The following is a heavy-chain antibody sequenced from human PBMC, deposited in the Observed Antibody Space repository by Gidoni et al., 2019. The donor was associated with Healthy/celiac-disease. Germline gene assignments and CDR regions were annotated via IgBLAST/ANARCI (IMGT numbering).Heavy chain of an antibody. CDR2: IYYSGST. J-gene: IGHJ5*02. D-gene: IGHD4-17*01. V-gene: IGHV4-31*03. Sequence: QVQLQESGPGLVKPSQTLSLTCTVAGGSISSGGYYWSWIRQHPGKGLEWIGYIYYSGSTYYNPSLKSRVTISVDTSKNQFSLKLSSVTAADTAVYYCARNPDYGDYVNWFDPWGQGTLVTVSS. CDR3: ARNPDYGDYVNWFDP. CDR1: GGSISSGGYY.